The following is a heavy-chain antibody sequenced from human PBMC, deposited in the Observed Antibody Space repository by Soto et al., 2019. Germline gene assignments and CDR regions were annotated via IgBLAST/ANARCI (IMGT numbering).Heavy chain of an antibody. D-gene: IGHD2-15*01. J-gene: IGHJ4*02. CDR1: GYTFTSYG. CDR2: ISAYNSNT. Sequence: ASVKVSCKASGYTFTSYGISWVRQAPGQGLEWTGWISAYNSNTNYAQNLQGRVTMTTDTSTSTAYMELRSLRSDDTAVYYCARDVAPGYCSGGSCYSSFDYWGQGTLVTVSS. CDR3: ARDVAPGYCSGGSCYSSFDY. V-gene: IGHV1-18*01.